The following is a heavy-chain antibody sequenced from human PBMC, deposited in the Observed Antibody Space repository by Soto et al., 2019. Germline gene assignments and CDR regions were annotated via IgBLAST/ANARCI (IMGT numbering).Heavy chain of an antibody. Sequence: EVQLLESGGGLVQPGGSLRLSCAASGFTFSNYAMSWVRQAPGKGLEWISAISSRGDNTHHADSVTGRFTISRDNSKNMLYLEISTLRAEDTAVYYCAKCDWVFVKTSNYFFDYWGQGTLVTVSS. CDR2: ISSRGDNT. J-gene: IGHJ4*02. CDR1: GFTFSNYA. V-gene: IGHV3-23*01. D-gene: IGHD3-9*01. CDR3: AKCDWVFVKTSNYFFDY.